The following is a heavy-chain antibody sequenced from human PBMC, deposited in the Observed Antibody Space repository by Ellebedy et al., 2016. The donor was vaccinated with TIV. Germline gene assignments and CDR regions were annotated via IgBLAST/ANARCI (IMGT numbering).Heavy chain of an antibody. CDR1: GDSISDYC. V-gene: IGHV4-4*07. CDR2: IYTSGNT. CDR3: ARRTNTGSYNYFNY. D-gene: IGHD1-26*01. J-gene: IGHJ4*02. Sequence: SETLSLTXSVSGDSISDYCWAWFRQPAGKGLEWIGRIYTSGNTNYNPSLNSRVTMSIDTSKNQFSLRLSSVTAADTAVYYCARRTNTGSYNYFNYWGQGTLVTVSS.